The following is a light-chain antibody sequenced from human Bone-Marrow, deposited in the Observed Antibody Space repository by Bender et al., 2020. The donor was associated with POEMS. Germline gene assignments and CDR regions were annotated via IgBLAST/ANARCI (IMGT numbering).Light chain of an antibody. V-gene: IGLV1-44*01. CDR3: AVWDDGLNGPV. Sequence: QSVLTQPPSASGTPGQRVTISCSGSSSNIASNSVYWYQQLPGTAPTLLIYKDSQRPSGVPGRFSGSKSGTSASLAIGGVQSEDEAGYYCAVWDDGLNGPVFGGGTKVTVL. CDR1: SSNIASNS. J-gene: IGLJ3*02. CDR2: KDS.